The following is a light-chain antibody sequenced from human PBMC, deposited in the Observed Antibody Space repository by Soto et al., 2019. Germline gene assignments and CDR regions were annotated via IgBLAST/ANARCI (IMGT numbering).Light chain of an antibody. CDR3: QSYDSSNQGV. CDR2: EDN. CDR1: SGSIASNY. J-gene: IGLJ3*02. V-gene: IGLV6-57*02. Sequence: NFMLTQPHSVSNSRGKRLPTSCTGSSGSIASNYVQWYQQRPGSAPTTVIYEDNQRPSGVPDRFSGSIDSSSNSASLTISGLKTEDEADYYCQSYDSSNQGVFGGGTQLTVL.